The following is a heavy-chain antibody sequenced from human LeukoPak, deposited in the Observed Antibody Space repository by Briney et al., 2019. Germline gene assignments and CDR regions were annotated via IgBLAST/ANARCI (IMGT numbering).Heavy chain of an antibody. V-gene: IGHV1-2*02. Sequence: GASVKVSCKASGYTFTGYYMHWVRQAPGQGLEWMGWINPNSGGTKYARKFQGRVTMTSDASISTAYMELSSLRSDDTAVYYCASRPDQHLLYYFDYWGQGALVTVSS. CDR3: ASRPDQHLLYYFDY. D-gene: IGHD2-15*01. J-gene: IGHJ4*02. CDR1: GYTFTGYY. CDR2: INPNSGGT.